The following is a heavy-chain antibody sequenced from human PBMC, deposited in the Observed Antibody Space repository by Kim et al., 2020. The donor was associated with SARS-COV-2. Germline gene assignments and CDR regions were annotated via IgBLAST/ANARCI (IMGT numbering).Heavy chain of an antibody. Sequence: ASVKVSCKASGYTFTSYYMHWVRQDPGQGLEWMGIINPSGGSTSYAQKFQGRVTMTRDTSTSTVYMELSSLRSEDTAVYYCARGGYDIMGEYYYGMDVWGQGTTVTVSS. V-gene: IGHV1-46*01. CDR3: ARGGYDIMGEYYYGMDV. J-gene: IGHJ6*02. CDR2: INPSGGST. D-gene: IGHD3-9*01. CDR1: GYTFTSYY.